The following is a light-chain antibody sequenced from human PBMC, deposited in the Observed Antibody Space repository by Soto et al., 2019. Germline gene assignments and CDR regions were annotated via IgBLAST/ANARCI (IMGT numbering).Light chain of an antibody. CDR1: QSVSNRY. V-gene: IGKV3-20*01. Sequence: EIVLTQSPGTLSLSPGERATLSCRATQSVSNRYLTWYQQKHGQAPRLLIYGASSRAAGIPDRFSGSGSGTDFPLTISIREPEDFEVYYCQQYGSLPLTFVGGTKVEMK. CDR3: QQYGSLPLT. CDR2: GAS. J-gene: IGKJ4*01.